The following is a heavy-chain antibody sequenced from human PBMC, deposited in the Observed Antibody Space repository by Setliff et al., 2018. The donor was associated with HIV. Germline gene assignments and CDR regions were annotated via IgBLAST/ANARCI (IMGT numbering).Heavy chain of an antibody. J-gene: IGHJ1*01. CDR3: ASPYSGSYSGFQY. V-gene: IGHV4-34*01. CDR2: ITDSEGS. D-gene: IGHD1-26*01. CDR1: GGSFSGYY. Sequence: PSETLSLTCAVYGGSFSGYYWTWIRQSPGKGLEWIGEITDSEGSKYNPSLESRVTISVDTSKNQFSLNLTSVTVADTGIYYCASPYSGSYSGFQYWGQGTLVTVSS.